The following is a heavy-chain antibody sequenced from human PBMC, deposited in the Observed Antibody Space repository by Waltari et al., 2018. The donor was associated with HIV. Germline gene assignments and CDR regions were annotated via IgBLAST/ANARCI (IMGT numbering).Heavy chain of an antibody. D-gene: IGHD2-8*01. CDR2: LSDTT. V-gene: IGHV1-18*01. J-gene: IGHJ5*02. CDR3: ARQPSCTRDTCSSHWFDP. Sequence: QVQLLQSGAEVKKPGASVKVSCKASGYTFINYGISWVRQAPGQGFEWMGWLSDTTNIAQKCQGRVTMTTDTSTSTAYMELRSLRPDDTAIYYCARQPSCTRDTCSSHWFDPWGQGTLVTVSP. CDR1: GYTFINYG.